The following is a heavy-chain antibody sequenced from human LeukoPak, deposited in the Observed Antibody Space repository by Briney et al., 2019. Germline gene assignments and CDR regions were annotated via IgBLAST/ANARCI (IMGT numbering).Heavy chain of an antibody. V-gene: IGHV1-69*13. CDR2: IIPIFGTA. CDR3: ARDSYGDFNYYYYGMDV. D-gene: IGHD4-17*01. J-gene: IGHJ6*02. Sequence: SVKVSCKASGGTFSSYAISWVRQAPGQGLEWMGGIIPIFGTANYAQKFQGRVTITADESTSTAYMELSSLRSEDTAVYYCARDSYGDFNYYYYGMDVWGQGTTVTVSS. CDR1: GGTFSSYA.